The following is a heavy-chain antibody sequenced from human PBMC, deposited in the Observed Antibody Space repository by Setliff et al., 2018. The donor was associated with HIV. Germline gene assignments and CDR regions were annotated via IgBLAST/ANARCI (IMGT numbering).Heavy chain of an antibody. CDR3: AGSRGYFVKAE. J-gene: IGHJ1*01. CDR1: GFSFSSYW. V-gene: IGHV3-7*01. D-gene: IGHD3-22*01. CDR2: INQNGREK. Sequence: GGSLRLSCAASGFSFSSYWMHWVRQAPGKGLEWVANINQNGREKYYVASVKGRFTISRDNAKDSLYLQMNSLRGEDTAVYYCAGSRGYFVKAEWGQGTLVTV.